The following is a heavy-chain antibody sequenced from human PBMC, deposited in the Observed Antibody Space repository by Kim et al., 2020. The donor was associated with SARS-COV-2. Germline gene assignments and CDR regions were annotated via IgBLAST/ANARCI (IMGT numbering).Heavy chain of an antibody. CDR1: GGSISNYY. CDR2: IYYSGRT. J-gene: IGHJ4*02. Sequence: SETLSLTCTVSGGSISNYYWSWIRQPPGKGLEWIGYIYYSGRTNYNPSLKSRVTISVDTSKNQFSLKLSSVTAADTAVYYCARHSYYVGGGYYLAHFDYWGQGTLVTVSS. V-gene: IGHV4-59*08. CDR3: ARHSYYVGGGYYLAHFDY. D-gene: IGHD3-22*01.